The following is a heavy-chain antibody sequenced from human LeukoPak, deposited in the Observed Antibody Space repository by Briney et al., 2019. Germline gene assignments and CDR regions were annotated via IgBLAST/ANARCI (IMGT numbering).Heavy chain of an antibody. V-gene: IGHV4-39*01. J-gene: IGHJ4*02. Sequence: PSETLSLTCTVSGGSLCSSSYYWGWIRQPPGKGLEWIGSIYYSGSTYYNPSLKSRVTISVDTSKNQFSLKLSSVTAADTAVYYCARRGRHYDFLSGYYKRKGYVDYWGRGTLVIVSS. CDR3: ARRGRHYDFLSGYYKRKGYVDY. CDR2: IYYSGST. D-gene: IGHD3-3*01. CDR1: GGSLCSSSYY.